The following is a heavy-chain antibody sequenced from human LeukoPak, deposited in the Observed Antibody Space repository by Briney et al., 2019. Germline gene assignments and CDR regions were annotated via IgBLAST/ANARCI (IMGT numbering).Heavy chain of an antibody. D-gene: IGHD6-25*01. Sequence: GGSLRLSCAVSGFTIGGHFMGWVRHLPGKGLQCVAILEPSGNERNYVDSVKGRFTISRDNAQNSLSLQMNSLSAEDTAVYYCARLGASSSGKYYFDYWGQGTLVTVSS. CDR3: ARLGASSSGKYYFDY. CDR1: GFTIGGHF. J-gene: IGHJ4*02. CDR2: LEPSGNER. V-gene: IGHV3-7*01.